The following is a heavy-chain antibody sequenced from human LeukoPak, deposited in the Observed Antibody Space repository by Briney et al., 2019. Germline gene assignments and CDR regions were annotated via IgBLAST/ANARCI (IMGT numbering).Heavy chain of an antibody. Sequence: GASVKVSCTAFGYTFTKEAISWVRQAPGQGLEWMGWISAYNGNTNYAQKLQGRVTMTTDTSTSTAYMELRSLRSDDTAVYYCARGEQWLGLLINPWGQGTLVTVSS. J-gene: IGHJ5*02. CDR3: ARGEQWLGLLINP. CDR1: GYTFTKEA. CDR2: ISAYNGNT. D-gene: IGHD6-19*01. V-gene: IGHV1-18*01.